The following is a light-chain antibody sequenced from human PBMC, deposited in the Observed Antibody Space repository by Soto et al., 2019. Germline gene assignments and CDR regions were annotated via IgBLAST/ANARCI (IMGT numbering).Light chain of an antibody. J-gene: IGKJ1*01. Sequence: IQMTQSPSSLSASLGDSVTITCQASQAVGNYLNWFQQKPGKAPGILIYKASSLESGVPSRFSGSGSGTEFTLTISSLQSEDFAVYYCQQYNNWPRTFGQGTKVDIK. CDR1: QAVGNY. CDR2: KAS. CDR3: QQYNNWPRT. V-gene: IGKV1-16*01.